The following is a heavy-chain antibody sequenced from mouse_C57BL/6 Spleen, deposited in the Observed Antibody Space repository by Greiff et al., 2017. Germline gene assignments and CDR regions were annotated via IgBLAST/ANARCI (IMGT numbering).Heavy chain of an antibody. J-gene: IGHJ4*01. V-gene: IGHV5-6*01. Sequence: EVMLVESGGDLVKPGGSLKLSCAASGFTFSSYGMSWVRQTPDKRLGWVATISSGGSYTYYPDSVKGRFTISRDNAKNTLYLQNSSLKSEETSMYYCARHPATVVATDAMDYWGQGTSVTVSS. D-gene: IGHD1-1*01. CDR1: GFTFSSYG. CDR2: ISSGGSYT. CDR3: ARHPATVVATDAMDY.